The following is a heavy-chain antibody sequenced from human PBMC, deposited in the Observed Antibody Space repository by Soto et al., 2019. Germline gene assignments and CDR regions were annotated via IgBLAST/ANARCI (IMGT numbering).Heavy chain of an antibody. J-gene: IGHJ4*02. CDR1: GGTFSSYA. V-gene: IGHV3-33*01. CDR3: ARDGSGSTHQFDY. Sequence: QVQLVQSGAEVKKPGSSVKVSCKASGGTFSSYAISWVRQAPGQGLEWVAVIWYDGSNKYYADSVKGRFTISRDNSKNTLYLQMNSLRAEDTAVYYCARDGSGSTHQFDYWGQGTLVTVSS. CDR2: IWYDGSNK. D-gene: IGHD1-26*01.